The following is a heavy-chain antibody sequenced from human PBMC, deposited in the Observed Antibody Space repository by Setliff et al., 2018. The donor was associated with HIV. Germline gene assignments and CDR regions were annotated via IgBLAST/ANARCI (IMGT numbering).Heavy chain of an antibody. J-gene: IGHJ4*02. CDR2: IHSSGST. Sequence: LSLTCTVSGGSVNDFYCNWIRQPPGKGPEWIGYIHSSGSTIYNPSLKSRITISVDTSKNQFSLKLSSVTAADTAVYYCARTPEDYDQYFFDRWGQGTLVTVSS. D-gene: IGHD3-22*01. CDR3: ARTPEDYDQYFFDR. V-gene: IGHV4-4*09. CDR1: GGSVNDFY.